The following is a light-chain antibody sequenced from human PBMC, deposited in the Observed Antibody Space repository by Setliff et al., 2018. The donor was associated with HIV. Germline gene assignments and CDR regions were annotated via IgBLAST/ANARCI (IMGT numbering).Light chain of an antibody. J-gene: IGLJ1*01. CDR3: CSYASSQTYV. V-gene: IGLV2-23*02. CDR2: EVT. Sequence: QSVLTQPASVPGSPGQSITISCTGTSSDVGSFSLVSWYQQEPGKAPKLIIYEVTKRPSGISDRFSGSKSGNTASLSISGLQTEDEADYYCCSYASSQTYVFGIGTKVTVL. CDR1: SSDVGSFSL.